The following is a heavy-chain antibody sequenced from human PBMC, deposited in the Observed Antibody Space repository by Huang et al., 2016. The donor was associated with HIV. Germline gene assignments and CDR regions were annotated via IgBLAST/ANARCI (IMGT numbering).Heavy chain of an antibody. V-gene: IGHV1-69*18. CDR3: ARDLNGNFDY. D-gene: IGHD1-1*01. CDR1: GGTFSSYA. J-gene: IGHJ4*02. CDR2: IIPICDTA. Sequence: QVQLMQSGAEVKKPGSSVKVSCKASGGTFSSYAISWVRQAPGQGLEGMGRIIPICDTANYAQKFQGRVTITADESTGTAYMELSSLRSEDTAIYYCARDLNGNFDYWGQGTLVTVSS.